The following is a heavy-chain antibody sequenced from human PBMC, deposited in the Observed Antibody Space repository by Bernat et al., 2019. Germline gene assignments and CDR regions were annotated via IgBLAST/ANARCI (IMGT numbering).Heavy chain of an antibody. CDR3: ARDWPHPPQYSSGWYSEGAFDI. D-gene: IGHD6-19*01. Sequence: QVQLVESGGGVVQPGRALRLSCAASGFTFSIYGMHWVRQAPGKGLEWVAVIWYDGSNKYYADSVKGRFTISRDNSKNTLYLQMNSLRAEDTAVYYCARDWPHPPQYSSGWYSEGAFDIWGQGTMVTVSS. CDR2: IWYDGSNK. V-gene: IGHV3-33*01. J-gene: IGHJ3*02. CDR1: GFTFSIYG.